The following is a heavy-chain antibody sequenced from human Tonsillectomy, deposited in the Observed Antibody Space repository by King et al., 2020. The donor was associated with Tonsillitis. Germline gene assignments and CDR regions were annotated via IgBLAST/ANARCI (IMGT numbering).Heavy chain of an antibody. Sequence: QLVQSGGGLVKPGGSLRLSCAASGFTFSSYSMNWVRQAPGKGLEWVSSISSSSSYIYYADSVKGRFTISRENAKNSLYLQMNSLRAEDTAVYYCARGAVAGTGHFDYWGQGTLVTVSS. J-gene: IGHJ4*02. CDR2: ISSSSSYI. V-gene: IGHV3-21*01. D-gene: IGHD6-19*01. CDR1: GFTFSSYS. CDR3: ARGAVAGTGHFDY.